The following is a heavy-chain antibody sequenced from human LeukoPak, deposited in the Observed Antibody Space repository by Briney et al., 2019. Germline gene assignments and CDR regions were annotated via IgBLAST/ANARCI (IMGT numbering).Heavy chain of an antibody. D-gene: IGHD6-13*01. CDR2: IRQDGDTK. J-gene: IGHJ4*02. Sequence: GGSLRLSCAAPGFPFNAYWMTWVRQAPGKGLEWVANIRQDGDTKYYVDSVRGRFTISRDNAMNSLYLQMNSLRAEDTAIYYCARSLPYGTTWYGRSDFWGQGTLVTVSS. V-gene: IGHV3-7*03. CDR1: GFPFNAYW. CDR3: ARSLPYGTTWYGRSDF.